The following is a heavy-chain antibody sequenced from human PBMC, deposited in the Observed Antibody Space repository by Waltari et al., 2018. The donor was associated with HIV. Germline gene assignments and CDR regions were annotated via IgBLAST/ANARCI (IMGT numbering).Heavy chain of an antibody. V-gene: IGHV3-15*01. CDR2: IKSKRDGGAT. CDR3: TTGGYPTEAFDV. Sequence: EVQVVESGGGLVKPGGSLRVSCASFQLTSGDGLMTWVRQPPGKGLEWVGRIKSKRDGGATDYAASVKGRFVISRDDSQNTLYLQMSGLRTEDTAMYYCTTGGYPTEAFDVWGQGTMVTVSP. CDR1: QLTSGDGL. J-gene: IGHJ3*01. D-gene: IGHD5-12*01.